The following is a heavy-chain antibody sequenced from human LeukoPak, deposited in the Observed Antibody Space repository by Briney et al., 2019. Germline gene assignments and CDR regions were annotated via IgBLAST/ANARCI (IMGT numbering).Heavy chain of an antibody. J-gene: IGHJ4*02. CDR1: GGSISSYY. CDR2: IYTSGST. CDR3: TWDYGDYGYFDY. D-gene: IGHD4-17*01. V-gene: IGHV4-4*07. Sequence: SETLSLTCTVSGGSISSYYWSWIRQPAGKGLEWIGGIYTSGSTNYNPSLKSRVTMSVDTSKNQFSLKLSSVTAADTAVYYCTWDYGDYGYFDYWGQGTLVTVSS.